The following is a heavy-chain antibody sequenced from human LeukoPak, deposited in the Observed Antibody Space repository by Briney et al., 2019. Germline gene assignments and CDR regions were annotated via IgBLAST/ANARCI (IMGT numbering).Heavy chain of an antibody. D-gene: IGHD2-21*01. Sequence: SETLSLTCTVSGGSISSGGYYWSWIRQHPGKGLEWIGYIYYSGSTYYNPSLKSRVTISVDTSKNQFSLKLSSVTAADTAVYYCARVIAESGFDYWGQGTLVTVSS. CDR3: ARVIAESGFDY. V-gene: IGHV4-31*03. J-gene: IGHJ4*02. CDR1: GGSISSGGYY. CDR2: IYYSGST.